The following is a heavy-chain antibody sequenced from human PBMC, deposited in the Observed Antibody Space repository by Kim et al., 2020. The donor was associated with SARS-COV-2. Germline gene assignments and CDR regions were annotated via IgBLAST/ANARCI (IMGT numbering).Heavy chain of an antibody. CDR3: ATETVVTSDY. Sequence: GGSLRLSCAASGFTFSSYAMHWVRQAPGKGLEWVAVISYDGSNKYYADSVKGRFTISRDNSKNTLYLQMNSLRAEDTAVYYCATETVVTSDYWGQGTLVTVSS. D-gene: IGHD2-2*01. V-gene: IGHV3-30-3*01. J-gene: IGHJ4*02. CDR2: ISYDGSNK. CDR1: GFTFSSYA.